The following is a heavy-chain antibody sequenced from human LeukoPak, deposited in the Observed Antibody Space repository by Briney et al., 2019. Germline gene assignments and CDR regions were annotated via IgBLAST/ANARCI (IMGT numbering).Heavy chain of an antibody. CDR2: IIPIFGTA. V-gene: IGHV1-69*05. Sequence: SVKVSCKASGGTFSSYAISWVRQAPGQGLEWMGGIIPIFGTANYAQKFQGRVTITTDESTSTAYMELSNLRSEDTAVYYCVRGRFIAGAGDWGQGTPVTVPS. CDR1: GGTFSSYA. CDR3: VRGRFIAGAGD. D-gene: IGHD1-26*01. J-gene: IGHJ1*01.